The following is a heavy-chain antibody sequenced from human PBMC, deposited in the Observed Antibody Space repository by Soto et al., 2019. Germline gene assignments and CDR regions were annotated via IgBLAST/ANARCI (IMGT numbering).Heavy chain of an antibody. D-gene: IGHD2-2*01. J-gene: IGHJ6*02. CDR2: ISGSGGST. CDR1: GLTFSSYA. V-gene: IGHV3-23*01. Sequence: EVQLLESGGDLVQPGGSLRLSCAASGLTFSSYAMTWVRQAPGKGLEWVSAISGSGGSTYYADSVKGRFTVSRDNSKNTLYLQMNSLRAEDTAVYYCATRGYCISTYCLADFYAMDVWGQGTTVTVSS. CDR3: ATRGYCISTYCLADFYAMDV.